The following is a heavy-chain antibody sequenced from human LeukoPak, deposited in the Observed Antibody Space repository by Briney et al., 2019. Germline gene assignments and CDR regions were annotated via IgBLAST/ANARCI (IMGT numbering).Heavy chain of an antibody. CDR3: ARVVTAAAGGNWFDP. V-gene: IGHV4-30-2*01. J-gene: IGHJ5*02. D-gene: IGHD6-13*01. Sequence: PSQTLSLTCAVSGGSISSGGYSWSWIRQPPGKGLEWIGYIYHSGSTYYNPSLKSRVTISVDRSKNQFSLKLSSVTAADTAVYYCARVVTAAAGGNWFDPWGQGTPVTVSS. CDR1: GGSISSGGYS. CDR2: IYHSGST.